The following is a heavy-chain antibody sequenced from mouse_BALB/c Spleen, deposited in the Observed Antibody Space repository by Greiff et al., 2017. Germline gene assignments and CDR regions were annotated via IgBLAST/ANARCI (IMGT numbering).Heavy chain of an antibody. V-gene: IGHV6-6*02. D-gene: IGHD2-4*01. J-gene: IGHJ3*01. CDR1: GFTFSNYW. CDR2: IRLKSNNYAT. CDR3: AVYYDNERFAY. Sequence: EVKLVESGGGLVQPGGSMKLSCVASGFTFSNYWMNWVRQSPEKGLEWVAEIRLKSNNYATHYAESVKGRFTISRDDSKSSVYLQMNNLRAEDTGIYYGAVYYDNERFAYWGQGTLVTVSA.